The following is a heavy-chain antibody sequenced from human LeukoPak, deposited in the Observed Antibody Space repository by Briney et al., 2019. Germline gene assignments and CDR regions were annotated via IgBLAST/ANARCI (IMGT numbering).Heavy chain of an antibody. J-gene: IGHJ3*02. CDR1: GFTFSGCE. V-gene: IGHV3-48*03. D-gene: IGHD3-10*01. CDR3: ARVATMVRVPLDALDI. Sequence: GGSLRLSCEISGFTFSGCELTWVRQAPGKGLEWISYISRSGNTIYYADSVKGRFTTSRDNAKNSLYLQMNSLRVEDTAVYYCARVATMVRVPLDALDIWGQGTMVSVSS. CDR2: ISRSGNTI.